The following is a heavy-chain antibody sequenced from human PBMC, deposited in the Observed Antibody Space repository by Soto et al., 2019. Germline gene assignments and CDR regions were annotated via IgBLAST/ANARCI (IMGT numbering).Heavy chain of an antibody. V-gene: IGHV4-28*03. CDR2: IYYSGTT. CDR3: ARDKSPYSSGWQNRHFDY. J-gene: IGHJ4*02. Sequence: PSETLSLTCAVSGYSISSSNWWGWIRQPPGKGLEWIGYIYYSGTTYYNPSLKSRVTMSVDTSKNQFSLKLTSVTAVDTALYYCARDKSPYSSGWQNRHFDYWGQGTLVTVSS. CDR1: GYSISSSNW. D-gene: IGHD6-19*01.